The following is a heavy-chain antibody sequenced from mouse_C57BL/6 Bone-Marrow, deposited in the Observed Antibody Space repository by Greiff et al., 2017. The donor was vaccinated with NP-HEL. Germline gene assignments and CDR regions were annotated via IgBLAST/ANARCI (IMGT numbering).Heavy chain of an antibody. CDR1: GFNIKDDY. CDR2: IDPENGDT. Sequence: VQLKESGAELVRPGASVKLSCTASGFNIKDDYMHWVKQRPEQGLEWIGWIDPENGDTEYASKFQGKATIKADTSSNTAYLQLSSLTSEDTADYYVTTAYDYDYWGQGTTLTVSS. D-gene: IGHD2-4*01. CDR3: TTAYDYDY. J-gene: IGHJ2*01. V-gene: IGHV14-4*01.